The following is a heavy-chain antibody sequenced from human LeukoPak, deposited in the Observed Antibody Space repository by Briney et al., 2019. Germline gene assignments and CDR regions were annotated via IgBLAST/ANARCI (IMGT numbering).Heavy chain of an antibody. Sequence: SETLSLTCAVYGGSFSGYYWSWIRQPPGKGLEWIGEINHSGSTNYNPSLKSRVTISVDTSKNQFSLKLSSVTAADTAVYYCARYLGRLKPGRSLDYGGREP. J-gene: IGHJ4*02. D-gene: IGHD6-25*01. CDR1: GGSFSGYY. CDR2: INHSGST. CDR3: ARYLGRLKPGRSLDY. V-gene: IGHV4-34*01.